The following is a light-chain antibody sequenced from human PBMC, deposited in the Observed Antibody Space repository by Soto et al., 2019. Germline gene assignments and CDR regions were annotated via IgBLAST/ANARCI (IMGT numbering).Light chain of an antibody. V-gene: IGKV1-33*01. Sequence: DIQVTRWPSSAWSCVGDRVSITCRASQSISSYLNWYQQKPGKAPKLLIYDASNLEAGVPSRFRGSGSGTDFTFTISRLQTEDIATYYCQQYENLPTFGQGTRLEI. CDR3: QQYENLPT. CDR2: DAS. CDR1: QSISSY. J-gene: IGKJ5*01.